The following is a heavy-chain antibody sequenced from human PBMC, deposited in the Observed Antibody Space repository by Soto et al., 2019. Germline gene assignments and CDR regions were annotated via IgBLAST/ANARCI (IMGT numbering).Heavy chain of an antibody. CDR2: IKQDGSEK. V-gene: IGHV3-7*03. D-gene: IGHD3-3*01. Sequence: GGSLRLSCAASGFTFSSYWMSWVRQAPGKGLEWVANIKQDGSEKYYVDSVKGRFTISGDNAKNSLYLQMNSLRAEDTAVYYCARDMVWSGYYLYYFDYWGQGTLVTVSS. CDR3: ARDMVWSGYYLYYFDY. J-gene: IGHJ4*02. CDR1: GFTFSSYW.